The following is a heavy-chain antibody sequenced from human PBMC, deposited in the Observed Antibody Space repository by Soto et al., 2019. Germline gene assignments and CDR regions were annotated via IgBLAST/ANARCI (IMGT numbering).Heavy chain of an antibody. Sequence: PGGSLRLSCSASGFTFSSYGMHWVRQAPVKGLEWVSSISGSGGSTYYADSVKGRFTISRDNSKNTLYLQMSSLRAEDTAVYYCANRNDYGSGSYFPFDHWGQGTLVTVSS. J-gene: IGHJ4*02. V-gene: IGHV3-23*01. CDR3: ANRNDYGSGSYFPFDH. CDR1: GFTFSSYG. CDR2: ISGSGGST. D-gene: IGHD3-10*01.